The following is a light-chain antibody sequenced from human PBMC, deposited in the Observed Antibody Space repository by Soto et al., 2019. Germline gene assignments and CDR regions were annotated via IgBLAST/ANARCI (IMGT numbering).Light chain of an antibody. CDR1: RGIGTY. J-gene: IGKJ2*01. CDR2: AVS. CDR3: QQNYFAPST. Sequence: DVQMTQSPSSLSASVGDRVTITWRAGRGIGTYLSWYQQKLGKVPNLLIYAVSTLHTGVPSRFSGSGSGADFTLTISNLQPEDFAPYYCQQNYFAPSTFGQGTKLEIK. V-gene: IGKV1-39*01.